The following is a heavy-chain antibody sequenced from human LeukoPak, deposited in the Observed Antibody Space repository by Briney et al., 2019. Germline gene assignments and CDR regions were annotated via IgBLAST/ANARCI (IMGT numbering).Heavy chain of an antibody. D-gene: IGHD2-21*02. CDR3: AKLGGGGDWSHYYYYYMDV. V-gene: IGHV3-33*06. CDR2: IWYDGSNK. Sequence: GGSLRLSCAASGFTFSSYGMHWVRQAPGKGLEWVAVIWYDGSNKYYADSVKGRFTISRDNSKNTLYLQMNSLRAEDTAVYYCAKLGGGGDWSHYYYYYMDVWGKGTTVTVSS. J-gene: IGHJ6*03. CDR1: GFTFSSYG.